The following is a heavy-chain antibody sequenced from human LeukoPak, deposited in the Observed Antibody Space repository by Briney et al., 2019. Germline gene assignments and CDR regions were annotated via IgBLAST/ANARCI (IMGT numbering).Heavy chain of an antibody. D-gene: IGHD3-22*01. CDR3: AKGPDYYDSSGYHDY. V-gene: IGHV3-30*18. Sequence: GRSLRLSCAASGFTFSSYGMPWVRQAPGKGLEWVAVISYDGSNKYYADSVKGRFTISRDNSKNTLYLQMNSLRAEDTAVYYCAKGPDYYDSSGYHDYWGQGTLVTVSS. CDR2: ISYDGSNK. CDR1: GFTFSSYG. J-gene: IGHJ4*02.